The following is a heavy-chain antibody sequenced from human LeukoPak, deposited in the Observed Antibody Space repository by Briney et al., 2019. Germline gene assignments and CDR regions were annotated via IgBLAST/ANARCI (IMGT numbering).Heavy chain of an antibody. CDR3: ARVRSGTVTEPDFDY. Sequence: SETLSLTCTVSGGSISSSNYYWGWIRQPPGKGLEWIGNIYYSGSTYYNPSLKSRVTISVDTSKNQFSLKLSSVTAADTAVYYCARVRSGTVTEPDFDYWGQGTLVTVSS. J-gene: IGHJ4*02. V-gene: IGHV4-39*01. CDR1: GGSISSSNYY. CDR2: IYYSGST. D-gene: IGHD4-17*01.